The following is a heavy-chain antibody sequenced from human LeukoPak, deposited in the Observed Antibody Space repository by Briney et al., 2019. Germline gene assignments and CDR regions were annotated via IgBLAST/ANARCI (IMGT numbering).Heavy chain of an antibody. CDR2: IYYSGST. Sequence: SETLSLTCTVSGVSVSIGSYYWSWIRQPPGEGLEWIGYIYYSGSTNYNPSLKSRVTISVDTSKNQFSLKLSSVTAADTAVYYCARDSEGADPRGQGTLVTVSS. D-gene: IGHD3-10*01. CDR1: GVSVSIGSYY. CDR3: ARDSEGADP. V-gene: IGHV4-61*01. J-gene: IGHJ5*02.